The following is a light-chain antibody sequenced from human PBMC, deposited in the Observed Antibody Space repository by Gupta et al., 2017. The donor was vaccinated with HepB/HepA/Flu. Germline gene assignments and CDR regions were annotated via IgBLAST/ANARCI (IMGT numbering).Light chain of an antibody. Sequence: QSVLTQAPSASGTPGQRVPIPCSGSSTTIGTNYVYWSQQRPGTAPKLLIYGNNQRPSGVPDRFSGSKSGTSASLAISGLRSEDEADYYCASWDDSWNGPRVFGGGTKLTVL. CDR1: STTIGTNY. CDR2: GNN. J-gene: IGLJ2*01. V-gene: IGLV1-47*01. CDR3: ASWDDSWNGPRV.